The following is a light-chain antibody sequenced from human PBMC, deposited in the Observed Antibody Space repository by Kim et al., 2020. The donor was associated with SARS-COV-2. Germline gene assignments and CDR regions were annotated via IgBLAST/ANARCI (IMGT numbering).Light chain of an antibody. CDR3: AAWDDTLHAWV. CDR1: SSNIGSHF. V-gene: IGLV1-47*01. CDR2: ENS. J-gene: IGLJ3*02. Sequence: GRGVAISCSGSSSNIGSHFLYWRQQLPGTAPKLVIHENSQRPSGVPDRFSGSKSGTSASLAISGLRSEDEGDYYCAAWDDTLHAWVFGGGTQLTVL.